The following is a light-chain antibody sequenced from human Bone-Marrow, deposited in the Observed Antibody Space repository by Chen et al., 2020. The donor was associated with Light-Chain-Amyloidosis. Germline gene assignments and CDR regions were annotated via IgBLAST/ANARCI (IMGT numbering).Light chain of an antibody. CDR3: QQYGTSPLT. V-gene: IGKV3-20*01. J-gene: IGKJ4*01. CDR2: GSS. CDR1: QTISSNY. Sequence: DIVLTQSPGPLSLSPGEGANLSCRTSQTISSNYLTWYQQKFGQAPRRLIYGSSSRATGIPDGFTGNGSGTDFTLTINRLEPEDFAMYYCQQYGTSPLTFGGGTKVEIK.